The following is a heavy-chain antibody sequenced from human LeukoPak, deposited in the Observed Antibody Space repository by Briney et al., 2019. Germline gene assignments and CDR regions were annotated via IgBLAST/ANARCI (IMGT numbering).Heavy chain of an antibody. Sequence: GGSLRLSCAASGFTFSSYAMSWVRQTTGKGLEWVSSISSSGGLTFYADSVKGRFTIPRDNSKNTLYLQMNSLRAEDTAVYYCAKDLYYNYDSSGYFCAFDIWGQGTMVTVSS. V-gene: IGHV3-23*01. CDR3: AKDLYYNYDSSGYFCAFDI. J-gene: IGHJ3*02. D-gene: IGHD3-22*01. CDR1: GFTFSSYA. CDR2: ISSSGGLT.